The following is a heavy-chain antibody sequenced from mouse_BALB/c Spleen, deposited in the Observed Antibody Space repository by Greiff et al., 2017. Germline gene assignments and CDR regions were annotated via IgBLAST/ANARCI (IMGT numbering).Heavy chain of an antibody. CDR2: IWSGGST. V-gene: IGHV2-2*02. CDR3: ASITGTDYYAMDY. D-gene: IGHD4-1*01. J-gene: IGHJ4*01. CDR1: GFSLTSYG. Sequence: QVQLKQSGPGLVQPSQSLSITCTVSGFSLTSYGVHWVRQSPGKGLEWLGVIWSGGSTDYNAAFISRLSISKDNSKSQVFFKMNSLQANDTAIYYCASITGTDYYAMDYWGQGTSVTVSS.